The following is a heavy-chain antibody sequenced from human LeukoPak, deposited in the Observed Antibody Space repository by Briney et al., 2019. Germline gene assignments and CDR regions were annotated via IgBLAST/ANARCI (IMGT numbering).Heavy chain of an antibody. D-gene: IGHD2-21*02. Sequence: ASVKVSFKASGYMFTGYYMHWVRQAPGQGLEWMGWINPNSGGTNYAQKLQGRVTMTRDTSISTAYMELSSLRSDDTAVYYCARGYCSGDCFTLFDYWGQGTLVTVSS. CDR3: ARGYCSGDCFTLFDY. J-gene: IGHJ4*02. V-gene: IGHV1-2*02. CDR1: GYMFTGYY. CDR2: INPNSGGT.